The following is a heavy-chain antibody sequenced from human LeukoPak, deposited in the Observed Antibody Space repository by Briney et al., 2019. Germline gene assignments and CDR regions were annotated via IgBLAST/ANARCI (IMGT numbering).Heavy chain of an antibody. J-gene: IGHJ4*02. CDR1: GFTFSTHG. Sequence: GGPLRLSCTASGFTFSTHGMQWARQAPGKGLEWVAGTWWDGSNKYYADSVKGRFTISRDNSKNTLYLQMNSLRAEDTAVYYCARAIAIPYYYDSRALDYWGQGTLVTVSS. CDR2: TWWDGSNK. CDR3: ARAIAIPYYYDSRALDY. D-gene: IGHD3-22*01. V-gene: IGHV3-33*01.